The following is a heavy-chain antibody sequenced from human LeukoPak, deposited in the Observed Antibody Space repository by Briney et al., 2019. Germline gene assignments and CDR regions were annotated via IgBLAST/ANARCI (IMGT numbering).Heavy chain of an antibody. Sequence: GGSLRLSCAASGFTFDDYAMHWVRQAPGKGLEWVSGISWNSGSIGYADSVKGRFTISRDNAKNSLYLQMNSLRAEDTAVYYCARVGGWFLDAFDIWGQGTMVTVSS. CDR1: GFTFDDYA. J-gene: IGHJ3*02. V-gene: IGHV3-9*01. D-gene: IGHD2-15*01. CDR2: ISWNSGSI. CDR3: ARVGGWFLDAFDI.